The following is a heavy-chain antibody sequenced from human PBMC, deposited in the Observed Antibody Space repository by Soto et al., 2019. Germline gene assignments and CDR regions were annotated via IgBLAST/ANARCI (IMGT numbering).Heavy chain of an antibody. J-gene: IGHJ5*02. D-gene: IGHD6-13*01. CDR2: ISSNSAYI. CDR1: GFTFRRFT. CDR3: TRDASRDSSARGWFDP. Sequence: GPLRLSCAASGFTFRRFTMNWVRQAPGKGLEWVSTISSNSAYIYYTDALRGRFTISRDNAKNSLHLQMNSLRAEDTAVYYCTRDASRDSSARGWFDPWGPGTLVTVSS. V-gene: IGHV3-21*01.